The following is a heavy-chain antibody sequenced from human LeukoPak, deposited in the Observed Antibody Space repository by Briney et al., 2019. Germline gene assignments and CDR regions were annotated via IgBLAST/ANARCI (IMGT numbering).Heavy chain of an antibody. Sequence: PGGSLRLSCAASGFTFSDHYMDWVRQAPGKGLEWVGRTRNKANSYTTEYAASVKDRFTTSRDDSEKSLYLQMNSLKTEDTAVYYCARVRYCSSTTCRGAFDIWGQGTMVTVSS. CDR1: GFTFSDHY. CDR2: TRNKANSYTT. CDR3: ARVRYCSSTTCRGAFDI. V-gene: IGHV3-72*01. D-gene: IGHD2-2*01. J-gene: IGHJ3*02.